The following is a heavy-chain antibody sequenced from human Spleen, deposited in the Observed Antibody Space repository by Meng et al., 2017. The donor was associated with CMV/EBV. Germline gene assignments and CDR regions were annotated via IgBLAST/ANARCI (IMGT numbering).Heavy chain of an antibody. CDR2: SYYTLSS. CDR1: CGSISSGADS. V-gene: IGHV4-30-4*08. Sequence: CAVSCGSISSGADSWRWIRQPGVKDLECIGYSYYTLSSYYSPTRHFRVTRAVDTSKNQLSLKLRSVTAADASVYVCSRCCSTWGFDYWGQGTLVTVSS. D-gene: IGHD6-13*01. J-gene: IGHJ4*02. CDR3: SRCCSTWGFDY.